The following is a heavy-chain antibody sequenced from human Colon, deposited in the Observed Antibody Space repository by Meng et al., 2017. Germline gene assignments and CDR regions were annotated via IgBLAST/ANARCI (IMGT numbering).Heavy chain of an antibody. V-gene: IGHV4-31*03. CDR3: ARTNYGDYNWFDP. Sequence: QLQEEGPRVVKNSQTPPLTCTVSGGSTSSGGFYWSWFRQHPGKGVEWIGYIYYSASTNYNPPLMSRVAISIDTSKNQFSLQLTSVAAAATAVYFCARTNYGDYNWFDPWGQGTLVTVSS. J-gene: IGHJ5*02. D-gene: IGHD4-17*01. CDR1: GGSTSSGGFY. CDR2: IYYSAST.